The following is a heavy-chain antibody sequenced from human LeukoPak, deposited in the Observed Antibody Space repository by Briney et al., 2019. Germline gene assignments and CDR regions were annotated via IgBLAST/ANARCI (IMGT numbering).Heavy chain of an antibody. D-gene: IGHD6-19*01. J-gene: IGHJ4*02. Sequence: HSGGSLRLSCAASGFTFSSYGMHWVRQAPGKGLEWVSYISSSSNIMNYADSVKGRFTTSRDNAKNPLYLQMNSLRAEDTAVYYCARGAQWPYWGQGTLVTVSS. CDR3: ARGAQWPY. V-gene: IGHV3-48*01. CDR1: GFTFSSYG. CDR2: ISSSSNIM.